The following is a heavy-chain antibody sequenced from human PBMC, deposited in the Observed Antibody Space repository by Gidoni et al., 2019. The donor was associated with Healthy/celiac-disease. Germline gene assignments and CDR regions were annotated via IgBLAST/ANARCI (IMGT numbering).Heavy chain of an antibody. J-gene: IGHJ4*02. Sequence: QVQLVESGGGVVQPGRALRLSCAAPGFTFSSYAMHWVRQAPGKGLEWVAVISYDGSNKYYADSVKGRFTISRDNSKNTLYLQMNSLRAEDTAVYYCASDYSGSYFFYWGQGTLVTVSS. CDR3: ASDYSGSYFFY. CDR1: GFTFSSYA. CDR2: ISYDGSNK. V-gene: IGHV3-30-3*01. D-gene: IGHD1-26*01.